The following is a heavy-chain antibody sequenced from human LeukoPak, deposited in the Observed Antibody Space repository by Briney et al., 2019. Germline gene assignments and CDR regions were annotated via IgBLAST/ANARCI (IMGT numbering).Heavy chain of an antibody. J-gene: IGHJ4*02. V-gene: IGHV1-69*04. Sequence: ASVKVSCTASGGTFSSYAISWVRQAPGQGLEWMGRIIPILGIANYAQKFQGRVTITADKSTSTAYMELSSLRSEDTAVYYCARDHSSSWYGFDYWGQGTLVTVSS. CDR3: ARDHSSSWYGFDY. CDR1: GGTFSSYA. CDR2: IIPILGIA. D-gene: IGHD6-13*01.